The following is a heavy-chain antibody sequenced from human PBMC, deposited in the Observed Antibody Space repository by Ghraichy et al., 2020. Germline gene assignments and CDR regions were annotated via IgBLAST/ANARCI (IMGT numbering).Heavy chain of an antibody. J-gene: IGHJ4*02. Sequence: GGSLRLSCAASGFTFSSYSMNWVRQAPGKGLEWVSSISSSSSYIYYADSVKGRFTISRDNAKNSLYLQMNSLRAEDTAVYYCARGVIVVEAYSVWGQGTLVTVSS. D-gene: IGHD2-21*01. CDR3: ARGVIVVEAYSV. CDR2: ISSSSSYI. V-gene: IGHV3-21*01. CDR1: GFTFSSYS.